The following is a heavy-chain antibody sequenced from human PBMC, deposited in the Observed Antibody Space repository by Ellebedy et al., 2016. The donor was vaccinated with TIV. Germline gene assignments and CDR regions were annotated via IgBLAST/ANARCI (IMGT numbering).Heavy chain of an antibody. CDR3: VKDAIIN. D-gene: IGHD2-2*01. Sequence: GESLKISCAAFGFSFRSWWMSWVRQAPGKGLECVAHISQNGSERYYVDSVRGRFAISRDNAYNLLYLQMDSLRAEDTALYYCVKDAIINWGQGTLVTVSS. CDR2: ISQNGSER. J-gene: IGHJ4*02. V-gene: IGHV3-7*04. CDR1: GFSFRSWW.